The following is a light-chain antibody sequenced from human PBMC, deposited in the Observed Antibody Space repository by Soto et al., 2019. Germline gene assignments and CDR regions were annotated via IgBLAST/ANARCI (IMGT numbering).Light chain of an antibody. CDR3: ATWDDSLNAWV. J-gene: IGLJ3*02. CDR1: SSNIGSNT. Sequence: QSVLTQPPSASGTPGQRVTISCSGSSSNIGSNTLNWYQQLPGTAPKLLIYSNNHRPSGVPDRFSGSKSGTSASLAISGLQSEDEVDYYCATWDDSLNAWVFGGGTKVTVL. V-gene: IGLV1-44*01. CDR2: SNN.